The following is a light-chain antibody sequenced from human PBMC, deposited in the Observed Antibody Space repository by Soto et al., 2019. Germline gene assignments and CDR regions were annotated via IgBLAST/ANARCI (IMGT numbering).Light chain of an antibody. J-gene: IGLJ1*01. CDR3: SSHTSGSTRV. V-gene: IGLV2-14*01. CDR1: SSDVGGYDY. CDR2: EVT. Sequence: QSALTQPASVSGSPGQSIAISCTGTSSDVGGYDYVSWYQQQPDKAPKLMIYEVTQRPSGVSNRFSGSKSGNTASLTISGLPAEDEADYYCSSHTSGSTRVFGTGTKLTVL.